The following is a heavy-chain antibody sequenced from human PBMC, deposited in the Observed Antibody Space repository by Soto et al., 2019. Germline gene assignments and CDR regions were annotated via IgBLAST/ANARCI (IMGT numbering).Heavy chain of an antibody. J-gene: IGHJ5*02. V-gene: IGHV2-26*01. CDR3: ARILDFWSGYSASGNWFDP. D-gene: IGHD3-3*01. CDR2: IFSNDEK. Sequence: SGPTLVNPTETLTLTCTVSGFSLSNARMGVSWIRQPPGKALEWLAHIFSNDEKSYSTSLKSRLTISKDTSKSQVVLTMTNMDPVDTATYYCARILDFWSGYSASGNWFDPWGQGTLVTVSS. CDR1: GFSLSNARMG.